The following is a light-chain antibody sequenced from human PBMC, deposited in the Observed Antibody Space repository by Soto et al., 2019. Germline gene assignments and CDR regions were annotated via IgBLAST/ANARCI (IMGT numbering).Light chain of an antibody. CDR2: EGS. V-gene: IGLV2-23*03. Sequence: QSALTQPASVSGSPGQSITISCTGTSSDVGGYKSVSWYQQHPGKAPKLIIYEGSKRPSGFSNRFSGSKSGNTASLTISGLQAEDEADYYCCSYAGTSTFVVFGGGTKLTVL. CDR1: SSDVGGYKS. J-gene: IGLJ2*01. CDR3: CSYAGTSTFVV.